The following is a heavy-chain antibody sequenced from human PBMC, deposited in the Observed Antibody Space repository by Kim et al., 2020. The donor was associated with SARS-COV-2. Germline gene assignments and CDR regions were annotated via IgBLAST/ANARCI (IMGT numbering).Heavy chain of an antibody. CDR1: GFTFSSYG. CDR2: ISYDGSNK. CDR3: AKEEGSGYSSGWTYYYYGMDV. J-gene: IGHJ6*02. V-gene: IGHV3-30*18. Sequence: GGSLRLSCAASGFTFSSYGMHWVRQAPGKGLELVAVISYDGSNKNYADSVKGRFTISRDNSKNTLYLQMNSLRGEDTAVYYCAKEEGSGYSSGWTYYYYGMDVWGQGTTVTVSS. D-gene: IGHD6-19*01.